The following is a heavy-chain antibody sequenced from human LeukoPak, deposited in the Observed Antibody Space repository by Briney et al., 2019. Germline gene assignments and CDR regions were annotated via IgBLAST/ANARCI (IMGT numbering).Heavy chain of an antibody. J-gene: IGHJ4*02. CDR3: ARDHTVDGLVFDY. D-gene: IGHD6-19*01. V-gene: IGHV3-33*01. CDR2: IWYDGSNK. CDR1: AFTFSSYG. Sequence: PGGSLRLSCAASAFTFSSYGMHWVRQALGKGLEWVAVIWYDGSNKYYADSVKGRFTISRDNSKNTLYLQMNSLRAEDTAVYYCARDHTVDGLVFDYWGQGALVTVSS.